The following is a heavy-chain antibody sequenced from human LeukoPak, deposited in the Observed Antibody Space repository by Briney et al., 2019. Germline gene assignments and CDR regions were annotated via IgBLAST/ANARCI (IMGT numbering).Heavy chain of an antibody. CDR1: GGSISSSNW. Sequence: PSETLSLTCAVSGGSISSSNWWSWVRQPPGKGLEWIGEIYHSGSTNYNPSLKSRVTISVDKSRNQFSLKLSSVTAADTAVYYCAREGCSGGSCYSSVSDYVDYWGQGTLVTVSS. J-gene: IGHJ4*02. CDR2: IYHSGST. V-gene: IGHV4-4*02. CDR3: AREGCSGGSCYSSVSDYVDY. D-gene: IGHD2-15*01.